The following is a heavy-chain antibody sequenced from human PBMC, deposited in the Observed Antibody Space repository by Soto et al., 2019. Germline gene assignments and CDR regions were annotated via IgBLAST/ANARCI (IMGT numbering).Heavy chain of an antibody. CDR3: GRHEDSAMAPNFDY. Sequence: PGESLKISCKGSGCSFTSKWIGWVRQMPGKGLEWMGIIYPADSNTRYSPSFQGQVTISVDKSINTAYLQWSSLKASDTAMYYCGRHEDSAMAPNFDYWGQGTPVTVSS. CDR2: IYPADSNT. CDR1: GCSFTSKW. J-gene: IGHJ4*02. D-gene: IGHD5-18*01. V-gene: IGHV5-51*01.